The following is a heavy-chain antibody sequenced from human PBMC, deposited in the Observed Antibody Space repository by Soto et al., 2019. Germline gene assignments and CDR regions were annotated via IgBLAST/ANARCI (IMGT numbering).Heavy chain of an antibody. CDR1: GFTFDDYA. V-gene: IGHV3-9*01. CDR2: ISWNSGSI. D-gene: IGHD2-8*01. Sequence: EVQLVESGGGLVQPGRSLRLSCAASGFTFDDYAMHWVRQAPGKGLEWVSGISWNSGSIGYADSVKGRFTISRDNAKNALYLHKNSIRAEDPALYYCAKAIQGTLGYCTQGVCNSYFDYWGEGTLVSVCS. CDR3: AKAIQGTLGYCTQGVCNSYFDY. J-gene: IGHJ4*02.